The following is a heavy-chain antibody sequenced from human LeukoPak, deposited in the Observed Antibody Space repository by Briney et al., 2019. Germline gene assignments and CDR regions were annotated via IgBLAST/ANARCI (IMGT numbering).Heavy chain of an antibody. Sequence: ASVKVSCKASGYIFTTYDIGWVRQAPGQGLEWMGRIIPIFGTANYAQKFQGRVTITTDESTSTAYMELSSLRSEDTAVYYCARGEWELLGSYFDYWGQGTLVTVSS. D-gene: IGHD1-26*01. J-gene: IGHJ4*02. CDR3: ARGEWELLGSYFDY. V-gene: IGHV1-69*05. CDR2: IIPIFGTA. CDR1: GYIFTTYD.